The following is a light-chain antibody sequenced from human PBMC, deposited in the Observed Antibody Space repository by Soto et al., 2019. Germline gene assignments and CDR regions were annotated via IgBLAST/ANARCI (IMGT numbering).Light chain of an antibody. CDR3: QQSHTSLT. CDR1: KSISNY. J-gene: IGKJ3*01. CDR2: STS. V-gene: IGKV1-39*01. Sequence: DIQMTQSPASLSASVGDSVTITCRASKSISNYLNWYQQKPGKAPKLLIFSTSTLQTGVPSRFSGSGSGTDFTLTITGLQPEDFATYYCQQSHTSLTFGPGTKLDIK.